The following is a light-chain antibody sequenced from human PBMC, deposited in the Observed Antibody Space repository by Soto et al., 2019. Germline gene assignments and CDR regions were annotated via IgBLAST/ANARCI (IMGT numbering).Light chain of an antibody. J-gene: IGKJ4*01. CDR3: QQRDQWPVT. V-gene: IGKV3-11*01. CDR1: QSIGSH. Sequence: EVVLTQSPATLSSSVVERATLFCTASQSIGSHLAWYQQKPGQPPRLLIYDASNRPSGVPARFSGSVSGTYFTLSISSLEPEDFALYYCQQRDQWPVTFGGGTKVEFK. CDR2: DAS.